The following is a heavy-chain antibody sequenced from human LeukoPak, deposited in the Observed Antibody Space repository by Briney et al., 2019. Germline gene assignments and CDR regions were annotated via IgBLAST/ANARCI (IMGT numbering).Heavy chain of an antibody. CDR2: IYYSGST. CDR1: GGSISSGDYY. Sequence: SETLSLTCTVSGGSISSGDYYWSWIRQPPGKGLEWIGYIYYSGSTYYNPSLKSRVTISLDASKNQFSLKLSSVTAADTALYYCAREPAAGSGNYWGQGTLVTVSS. J-gene: IGHJ4*02. D-gene: IGHD3-10*01. V-gene: IGHV4-30-4*08. CDR3: AREPAAGSGNY.